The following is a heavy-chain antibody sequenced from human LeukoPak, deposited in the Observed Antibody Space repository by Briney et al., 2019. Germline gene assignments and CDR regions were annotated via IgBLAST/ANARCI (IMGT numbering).Heavy chain of an antibody. V-gene: IGHV4-59*01. Sequence: SETLSLTCAVSGGSISSYSWTWIRQPPGKGLEWIGHVSYSGNANYNPSLKSRVTISVDTSKKEFSLKLSSVTAADTAVYYCARLSIAVAGTWGQGTLVTVSS. D-gene: IGHD6-19*01. CDR2: VSYSGNA. CDR1: GGSISSYS. J-gene: IGHJ4*02. CDR3: ARLSIAVAGT.